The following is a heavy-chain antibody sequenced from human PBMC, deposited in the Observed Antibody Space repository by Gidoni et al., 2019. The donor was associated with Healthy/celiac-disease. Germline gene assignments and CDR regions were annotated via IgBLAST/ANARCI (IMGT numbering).Heavy chain of an antibody. D-gene: IGHD4-17*01. V-gene: IGHV5-51*01. J-gene: IGHJ5*02. CDR2: IYPGDSDT. CDR1: GYSFTSNS. Sequence: EVQLVQSGAEVKKPGESLKISCKGYGYSFTSNSIGWVRQRPGKGLEWMGIIYPGDSDTRYSPSFQGQVTISADKSISTAYLQWSSLKASDTAMYYCARLGGRTVTFVNWFDPWGQGTLVTVSS. CDR3: ARLGGRTVTFVNWFDP.